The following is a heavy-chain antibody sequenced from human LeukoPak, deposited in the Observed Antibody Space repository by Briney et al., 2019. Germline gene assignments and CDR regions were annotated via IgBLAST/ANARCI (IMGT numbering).Heavy chain of an antibody. D-gene: IGHD4-17*01. CDR1: GGSISSGGYY. J-gene: IGHJ2*01. CDR2: IYYSGST. Sequence: SQTLSLTCTVSGGSISSGGYYWSWIRQHPGKSLEWIGYIYYSGSTYYNPSLKSRVTISVDTSKNQFSLKLGSVTAADTAVYYCARDPAMTTVTTRDWYFDLWGRGTLVTVSS. CDR3: ARDPAMTTVTTRDWYFDL. V-gene: IGHV4-31*03.